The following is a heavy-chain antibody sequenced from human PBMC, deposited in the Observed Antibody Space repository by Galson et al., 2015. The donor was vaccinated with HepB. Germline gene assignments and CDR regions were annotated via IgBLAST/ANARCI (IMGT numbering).Heavy chain of an antibody. V-gene: IGHV1-46*01. Sequence: SVKVSCKASGYTFTSYYMHWVRQAPGQGLEWMGIINPSGGSTSYAQKFQGRVTMTRDTSTSTVYMELSSLRSEDTAVYYCARDFERVVVVAATLPSVDYWGQGTLVTVSS. CDR3: ARDFERVVVVAATLPSVDY. D-gene: IGHD2-15*01. CDR2: INPSGGST. CDR1: GYTFTSYY. J-gene: IGHJ4*02.